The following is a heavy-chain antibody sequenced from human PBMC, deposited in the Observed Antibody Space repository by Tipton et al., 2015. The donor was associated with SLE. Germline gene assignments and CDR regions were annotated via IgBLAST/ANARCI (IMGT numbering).Heavy chain of an antibody. V-gene: IGHV4-59*12. Sequence: GLVKPSETLSLTCTVSGGSISSYFWSWIRQPPGKGLEWIGYVSSSGSTDYNPSLKSRVTVSIDPSKDQLSLRLTSVTAADTAVYYCARDSSGWPSSDAFDIWGQGTMVTASS. CDR2: VSSSGST. D-gene: IGHD6-19*01. J-gene: IGHJ3*02. CDR1: GGSISSYF. CDR3: ARDSSGWPSSDAFDI.